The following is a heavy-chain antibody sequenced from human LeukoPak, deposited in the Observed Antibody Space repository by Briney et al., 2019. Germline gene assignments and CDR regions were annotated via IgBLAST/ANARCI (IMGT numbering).Heavy chain of an antibody. D-gene: IGHD2-21*02. CDR1: GFTFGSYA. V-gene: IGHV3-23*01. CDR2: ISGGGGT. Sequence: GGSLRLSCVTSGFTFGSYAMTWVRQAPGKGLEWVSAISGGGGTYYADSVKGHFTISRDNSKNTLFLQMNSLRAEDTAVYYCARGSGGDLCNWGQGTLVTVSS. J-gene: IGHJ4*02. CDR3: ARGSGGDLCN.